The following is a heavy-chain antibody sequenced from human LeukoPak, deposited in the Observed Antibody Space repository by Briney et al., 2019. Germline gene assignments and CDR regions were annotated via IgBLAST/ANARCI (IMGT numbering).Heavy chain of an antibody. D-gene: IGHD3-16*01. CDR2: IYHSGST. J-gene: IGHJ4*02. V-gene: IGHV4-30-2*01. CDR1: GGSISSRSYS. Sequence: SETLSLTCTVSGGSISSRSYSWSWIRQPPGKGLEWIGYIYHSGSTYYNPSLKSRVTISVDRSKNQFSLKLSSVTAADTAVYYCARALRGIFDYWGQGTLVTVSS. CDR3: ARALRGIFDY.